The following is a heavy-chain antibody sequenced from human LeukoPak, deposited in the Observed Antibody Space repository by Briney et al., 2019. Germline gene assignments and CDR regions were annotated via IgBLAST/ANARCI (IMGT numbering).Heavy chain of an antibody. CDR3: ARDSSEILPLGY. CDR2: ISAYNGNT. CDR1: GYTFTSYG. V-gene: IGHV1-18*01. J-gene: IGHJ4*02. Sequence: ASVKVSCKASGYTFTSYGITWMRQAPGQGLEWMGWISAYNGNTNYAQKLQGRVTVTTDTSTSTAYMELRSLRSDDTAVYYCARDSSEILPLGYWGQGTLVTVSS.